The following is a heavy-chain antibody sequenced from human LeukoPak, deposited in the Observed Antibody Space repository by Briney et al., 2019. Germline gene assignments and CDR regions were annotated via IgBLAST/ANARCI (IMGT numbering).Heavy chain of an antibody. CDR3: ARDGGSGYYSY. CDR1: GGTFSSYA. J-gene: IGHJ4*02. V-gene: IGHV1-69*13. CDR2: IIPIFGTA. D-gene: IGHD3-3*01. Sequence: SVKVSCKASGGTFSSYAINWVRQAPGQGLEWMGGIIPIFGTANYAQRFQGRVTITADESTSTAYMELSSLRSEDTAVYYCARDGGSGYYSYWGQGTLVTVSS.